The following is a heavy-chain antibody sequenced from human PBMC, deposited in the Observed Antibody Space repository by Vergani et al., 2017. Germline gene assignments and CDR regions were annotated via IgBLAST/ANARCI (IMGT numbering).Heavy chain of an antibody. CDR2: IFGSGDRT. CDR3: AKAGRTIFGVVIKYYFDY. V-gene: IGHV3-23*01. CDR1: GFTFSSYA. D-gene: IGHD3-3*01. Sequence: EVQLLESGGGLVQPGGSLRLSCAGSGFTFSSYAMSWVRQAPGKGLEWVSGIFGSGDRTNYADSVKGRFTISRDNSKNMLYLQMNSLRAEDTALYYCAKAGRTIFGVVIKYYFDYWGQGTLVTVSS. J-gene: IGHJ4*02.